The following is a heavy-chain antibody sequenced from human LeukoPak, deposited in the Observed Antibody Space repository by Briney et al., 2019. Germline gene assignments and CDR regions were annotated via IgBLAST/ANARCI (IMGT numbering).Heavy chain of an antibody. CDR3: ATFYDILTGLGYFQH. J-gene: IGHJ1*01. D-gene: IGHD3-9*01. CDR1: GFTFDDYA. Sequence: GGSLRLSCAASGFTFDDYAMHWVRQAPGKGLEWVSGISWNSGSIGYADSVKGRFTISRDNAKNSLYLQMNSLRAEDTAVYYCATFYDILTGLGYFQHWGQGTLVTVSS. CDR2: ISWNSGSI. V-gene: IGHV3-9*01.